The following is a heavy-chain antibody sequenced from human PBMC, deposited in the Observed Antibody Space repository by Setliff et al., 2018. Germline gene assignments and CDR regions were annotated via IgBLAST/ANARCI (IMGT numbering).Heavy chain of an antibody. CDR1: GFSLSTSGVG. CDR2: IYRDDDK. Sequence: SGPTLVNPTQTLTLTCTFSGFSLSTSGVGVGWIRQPPGKALEWLALIYRDDDKRYSPSLKSRLTITKDTSKNQVVLTMTNMDPVDTATYYCAHRRGDYYDSSGYYYDYWGQGTLVTVSS. D-gene: IGHD3-22*01. J-gene: IGHJ4*02. CDR3: AHRRGDYYDSSGYYYDY. V-gene: IGHV2-5*02.